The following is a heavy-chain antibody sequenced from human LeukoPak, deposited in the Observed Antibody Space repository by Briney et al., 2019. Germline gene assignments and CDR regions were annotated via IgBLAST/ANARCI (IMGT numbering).Heavy chain of an antibody. CDR3: ARAPPTDNYFDY. Sequence: SETLSLNCAVSGGSISSGSYYWSWIRQPAGKGLEWIGRIYTSGSTNYNPSLKSRVTISVDTSKNQFSLKLSSVTAADTAVYYCARAPPTDNYFDYWGQGTLVTDSS. D-gene: IGHD4-17*01. CDR2: IYTSGST. CDR1: GGSISSGSYY. V-gene: IGHV4-61*02. J-gene: IGHJ4*02.